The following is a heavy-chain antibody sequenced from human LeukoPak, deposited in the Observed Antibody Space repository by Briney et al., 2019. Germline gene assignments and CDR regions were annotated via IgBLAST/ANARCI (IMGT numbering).Heavy chain of an antibody. D-gene: IGHD3-22*01. Sequence: GGSLRLSCAASGFTFSSYGMRWVRQAPGKGLEWVAVIWYDGSNKYFADSVKGRFTISRDNSKNTLYLQMNSLRADDTAIYYCARILSGYDYWGQGTLVAVSS. J-gene: IGHJ4*02. V-gene: IGHV3-33*01. CDR2: IWYDGSNK. CDR3: ARILSGYDY. CDR1: GFTFSSYG.